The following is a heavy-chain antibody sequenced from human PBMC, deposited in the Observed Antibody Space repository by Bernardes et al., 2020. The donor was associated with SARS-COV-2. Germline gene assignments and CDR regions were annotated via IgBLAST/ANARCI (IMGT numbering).Heavy chain of an antibody. CDR1: EFTFNRLW. CDR2: INEDGTTT. V-gene: IGHV3-74*01. J-gene: IGHJ4*02. Sequence: LIPPCAASEFTFNRLWMHWVRQVPGKGLVWVARINEDGTTTNYADPVQGRFTISRDNAKNTLFLQMNSLRAEDTAVYYCARDVAGREDFWGQGTLVTVSS. D-gene: IGHD1-26*01. CDR3: ARDVAGREDF.